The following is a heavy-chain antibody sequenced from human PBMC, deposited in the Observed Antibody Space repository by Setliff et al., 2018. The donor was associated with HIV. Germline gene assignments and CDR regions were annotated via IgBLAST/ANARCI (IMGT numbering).Heavy chain of an antibody. J-gene: IGHJ6*03. CDR1: GFTFSDYW. CDR2: IKQDGSEK. V-gene: IGHV3-7*03. CDR3: ARGRRVSSNYYYYYYMDV. D-gene: IGHD2-2*01. Sequence: GGSLRLSCAASGFTFSDYWMTWVRQAPGKGLEWVANIKQDGSEKYCVGSVKGRFTISRDNAKNSLYLQMNSLGAEDTAVYYCARGRRVSSNYYYYYYMDVWGKGTTVTVSS.